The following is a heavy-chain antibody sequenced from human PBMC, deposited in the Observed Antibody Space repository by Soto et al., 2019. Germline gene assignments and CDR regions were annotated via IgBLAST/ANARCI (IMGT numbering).Heavy chain of an antibody. V-gene: IGHV3-72*01. CDR2: TRNKANSYTT. Sequence: EVQLVESGGGFVQPGGSLRLSCAASGFTFSDHYMDWVRQAPGKGLEWVGRTRNKANSYTTEYAASVKGRFTISRDDSENSLYLQMNSLKTEATAVYYCARASGAGYTPFDYWGQGTLVTVSS. D-gene: IGHD5-12*01. CDR3: ARASGAGYTPFDY. J-gene: IGHJ4*02. CDR1: GFTFSDHY.